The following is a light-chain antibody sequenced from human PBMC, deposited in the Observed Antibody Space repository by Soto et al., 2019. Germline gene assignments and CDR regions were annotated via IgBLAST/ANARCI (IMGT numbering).Light chain of an antibody. CDR3: QQYKHYPFT. Sequence: DIHMTQSPSTLSASLGDRVSITCRASQSINSWLAWYQQKPGKAPKLLIYDASSLQSGVPSRFSGSEYGAEFTLTISGLQPDDFATYYCQQYKHYPFTCRPGTKV. CDR1: QSINSW. J-gene: IGKJ3*01. V-gene: IGKV1-5*01. CDR2: DAS.